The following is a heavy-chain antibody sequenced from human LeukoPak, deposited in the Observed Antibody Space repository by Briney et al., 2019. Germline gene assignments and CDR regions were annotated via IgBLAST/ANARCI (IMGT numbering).Heavy chain of an antibody. V-gene: IGHV4-34*01. J-gene: IGHJ5*01. CDR1: DGSFSGSY. Sequence: PSETLSLTCAVYDGSFSGSYCTWIRQPPGKGLEWIGEINHSGSANYNPSLKSRVTILLDTSKNQFSLNLSSVTAADTAVYYCARRPRGVIIKTWFDSWGRGTLVTVSS. CDR3: ARRPRGVIIKTWFDS. CDR2: INHSGSA. D-gene: IGHD3-10*01.